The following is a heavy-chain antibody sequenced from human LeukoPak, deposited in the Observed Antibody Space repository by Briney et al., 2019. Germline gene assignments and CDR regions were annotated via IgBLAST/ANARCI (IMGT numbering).Heavy chain of an antibody. CDR2: IYHSGST. Sequence: MASQTLSLTCTVSGGSISSGGYYWSWIRQPPGKGLEWIGYIYHSGSTYYNPSLKSRVTISVDRSKNQFSLKLSSVTAADTAVYYCASLFGDFDDNWFDPWGQGTLVTVSS. D-gene: IGHD3-10*02. CDR1: GGSISSGGYY. CDR3: ASLFGDFDDNWFDP. V-gene: IGHV4-30-2*01. J-gene: IGHJ5*02.